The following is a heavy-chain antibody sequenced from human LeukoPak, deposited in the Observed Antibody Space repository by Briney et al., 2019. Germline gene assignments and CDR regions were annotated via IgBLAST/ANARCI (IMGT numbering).Heavy chain of an antibody. CDR3: AKDRWVTDIVVVPAAKGGMDV. J-gene: IGHJ6*04. D-gene: IGHD2-2*01. CDR1: GFTVSSNY. V-gene: IGHV3-53*01. CDR2: IYSGGST. Sequence: GGSLRLSCAASGFTVSSNYMSWVRQAPGKGLEWVSVIYSGGSTYYADSVKGRFTISRDNSKNTLYLQMNSLRAEDTAVYYCAKDRWVTDIVVVPAAKGGMDVWGKGTTVTVSS.